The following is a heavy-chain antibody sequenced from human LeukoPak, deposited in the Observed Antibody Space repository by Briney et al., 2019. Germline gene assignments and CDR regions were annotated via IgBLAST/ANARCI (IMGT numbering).Heavy chain of an antibody. CDR3: ARAFPPLRTSAAGDF. J-gene: IGHJ4*02. Sequence: PGGSLRLSCTASGFTFSEYDMNWVRLAPGKGLEWVSSISGRSSHMYYTDSAKGRFTISRDNAKNSLYLQMNSLRAEDTAVYYCARAFPPLRTSAAGDFWGQGTLVTVSS. CDR1: GFTFSEYD. V-gene: IGHV3-21*06. D-gene: IGHD6-25*01. CDR2: ISGRSSHM.